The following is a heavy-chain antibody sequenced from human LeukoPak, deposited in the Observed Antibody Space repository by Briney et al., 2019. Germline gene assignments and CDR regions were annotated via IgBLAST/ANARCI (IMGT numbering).Heavy chain of an antibody. D-gene: IGHD3-22*01. Sequence: GGSLRLSCAASGFTVSSNYMSWVRQAPGKGLEWVSVIYSGGSTYYADSVKGRFTISRDNSKNTLYLQMNSLRAEDTAVYYCAREYYYNSSGHGCSAYWGQGTLVTVSS. CDR2: IYSGGST. CDR3: AREYYYNSSGHGCSAY. CDR1: GFTVSSNY. V-gene: IGHV3-66*01. J-gene: IGHJ4*02.